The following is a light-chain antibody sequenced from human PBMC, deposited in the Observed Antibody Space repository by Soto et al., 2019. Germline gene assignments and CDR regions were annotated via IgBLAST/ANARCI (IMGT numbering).Light chain of an antibody. V-gene: IGLV2-14*01. CDR2: EVS. CDR1: SRAVCGYDF. J-gene: IGLJ1*01. Sequence: SALTQPASVSLYSGQSITISCTGNSRAVCGYDFVSWYQHRPGKALNPCIYEVSTPPPGVCNRFCGSKSGTTASVTIFALQAVDEADFYCSSVTSSWAVVGTWTNVTVL. CDR3: SSVTSSWAV.